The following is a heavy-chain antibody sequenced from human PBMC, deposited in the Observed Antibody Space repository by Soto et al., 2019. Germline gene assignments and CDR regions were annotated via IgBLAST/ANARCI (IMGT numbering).Heavy chain of an antibody. CDR2: IYHSGST. CDR1: GGSISSGGYS. V-gene: IGHV4-30-2*01. CDR3: ASYYYGSGRSDY. J-gene: IGHJ4*02. Sequence: QLQLQESGSGLVKPSQTLSLTCAVSGGSISSGGYSWSWIRQPPGKGLEWIGYIYHSGSTYYNPSLKSRVTVSVDRSKNQFSLKLSSVTAADTAVYYCASYYYGSGRSDYWGQGTLVTVSS. D-gene: IGHD3-10*01.